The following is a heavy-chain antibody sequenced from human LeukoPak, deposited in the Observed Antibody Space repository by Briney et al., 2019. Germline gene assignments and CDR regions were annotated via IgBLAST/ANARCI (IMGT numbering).Heavy chain of an antibody. CDR2: IYYSGRT. Sequence: SETLSLTCTVPGGSTISYYWSWIRQPPGKGLEWIGYIYYSGRTTYNPSLKSRVTISVDTSNHQFSLKLGSVTAADTAVYYCARHGGTPAVNDAFDIWGQGTMVTVSS. V-gene: IGHV4-59*08. J-gene: IGHJ3*02. D-gene: IGHD1-7*01. CDR3: ARHGGTPAVNDAFDI. CDR1: GGSTISYY.